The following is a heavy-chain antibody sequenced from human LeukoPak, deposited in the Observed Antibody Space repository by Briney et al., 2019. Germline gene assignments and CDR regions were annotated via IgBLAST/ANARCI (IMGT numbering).Heavy chain of an antibody. Sequence: PSGTLSLTCAVYGGSFSGYSWSWIRQPPGKGLEWIGEINHSGSTNYNPSLKSRLTISVDTSKNQFSLKLSSVTAADTAVYYCARGAPGYWGQGTLVTVSS. J-gene: IGHJ4*02. CDR2: INHSGST. CDR1: GGSFSGYS. V-gene: IGHV4-34*01. CDR3: ARGAPGY.